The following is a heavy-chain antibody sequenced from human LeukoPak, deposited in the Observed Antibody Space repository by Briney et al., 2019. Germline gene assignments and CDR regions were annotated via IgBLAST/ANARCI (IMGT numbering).Heavy chain of an antibody. J-gene: IGHJ3*01. Sequence: GGSLRLSCAASGFTFSSYGMHWVRQPPGTGLEWVAVISMDGIQEYYADSMKGRFSISRDNSKNTLYLQMNSLRSEDTAVYYCAREVYSYALDALDLWGQGTMVTVSS. CDR3: AREVYSYALDALDL. D-gene: IGHD5-18*01. CDR2: ISMDGIQE. CDR1: GFTFSSYG. V-gene: IGHV3-30*19.